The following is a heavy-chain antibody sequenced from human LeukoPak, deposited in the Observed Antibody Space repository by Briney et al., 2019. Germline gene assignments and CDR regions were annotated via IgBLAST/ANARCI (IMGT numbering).Heavy chain of an antibody. D-gene: IGHD6-13*01. CDR2: MNPNSGNT. CDR3: ARGGSSSWADAFDI. V-gene: IGHV1-8*01. CDR1: GYTFTSYD. Sequence: ASVKVSCKASGYTFTSYDINWVRQATGQGLEWMGWMNPNSGNTGYAQNFQGRVTMTRDRSISTASMDLSRLTSDDTAVYYCARGGSSSWADAFDIWGQGTMVTVSS. J-gene: IGHJ3*02.